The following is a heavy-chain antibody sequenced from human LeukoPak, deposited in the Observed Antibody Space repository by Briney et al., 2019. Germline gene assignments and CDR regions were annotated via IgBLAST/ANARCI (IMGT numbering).Heavy chain of an antibody. Sequence: GASVKVSCKASGYTFTSYGISWVRQAPGQGLEWMGWINPNSGGTNYAQKFQGRVTMTRDTSISTAYMELSRLRSDDTAVYYCARDWLQRTGTTWNAFDIWGQGTMVTVSS. CDR1: GYTFTSYG. D-gene: IGHD1-7*01. CDR2: INPNSGGT. CDR3: ARDWLQRTGTTWNAFDI. J-gene: IGHJ3*02. V-gene: IGHV1-2*02.